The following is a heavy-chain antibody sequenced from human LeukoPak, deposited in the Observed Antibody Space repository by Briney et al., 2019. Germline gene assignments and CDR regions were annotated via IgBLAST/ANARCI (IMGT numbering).Heavy chain of an antibody. V-gene: IGHV4-38-2*02. CDR3: ARDLRDGYNSGGYYYYYYMDV. CDR2: IYHSGST. Sequence: SETLSLTCTVSGYSISSGYYWGWIRQPPGKGLECIGSIYHSGSTYYNPSLKSRVTISVDTSKNQFSLKLSSVTAADTAVYYCARDLRDGYNSGGYYYYYYMDVWGKGTTVTVSS. J-gene: IGHJ6*03. D-gene: IGHD5-24*01. CDR1: GYSISSGYY.